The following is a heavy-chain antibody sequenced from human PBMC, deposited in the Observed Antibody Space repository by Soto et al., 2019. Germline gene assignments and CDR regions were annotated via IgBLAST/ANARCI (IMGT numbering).Heavy chain of an antibody. J-gene: IGHJ5*02. CDR3: ARGIRLRSTLLNWFDP. CDR1: GYTFTSYG. V-gene: IGHV1-18*01. CDR2: ISAYNGNT. Sequence: ASVKVSCKASGYTFTSYGISWVLEAPGQGLEWMGWISAYNGNTNYAQKLQGRVTMTTDTSTSTAYMELRSLRSDDTAVYYCARGIRLRSTLLNWFDPWGQGTLVTVSS. D-gene: IGHD5-12*01.